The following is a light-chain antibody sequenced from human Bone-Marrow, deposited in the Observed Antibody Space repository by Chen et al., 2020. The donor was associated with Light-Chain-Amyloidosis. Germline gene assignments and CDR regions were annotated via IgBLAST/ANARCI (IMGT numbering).Light chain of an antibody. J-gene: IGLJ3*02. V-gene: IGLV3-21*02. CDR2: DDS. Sequence: SYVLTQPSSVSVAPGQTATIACGGNNIGSTSVHWYQQTPGQAPLLVVYDDSDRPSGIPERLSCSNSGNTATLTISRVAAVDEADYYCQVWDRSSDRPVFGGGTKLTVL. CDR3: QVWDRSSDRPV. CDR1: NIGSTS.